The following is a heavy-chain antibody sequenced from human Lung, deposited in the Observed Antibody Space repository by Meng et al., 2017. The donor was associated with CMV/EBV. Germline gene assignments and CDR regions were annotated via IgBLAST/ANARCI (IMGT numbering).Heavy chain of an antibody. CDR3: ARGSSSSWYEGSYYFDY. V-gene: IGHV3-21*01. CDR1: GFTFRSYS. J-gene: IGHJ4*02. Sequence: GGSLKLYCPASGFTFRSYSMNWVRQAPGKGLEWVSSISSSSSYIYYAASVKGRFTISRGNAKNSLYLQMNSLRAEDTAVYYCARGSSSSWYEGSYYFDYWGQGXLVTVSS. CDR2: ISSSSSYI. D-gene: IGHD6-13*01.